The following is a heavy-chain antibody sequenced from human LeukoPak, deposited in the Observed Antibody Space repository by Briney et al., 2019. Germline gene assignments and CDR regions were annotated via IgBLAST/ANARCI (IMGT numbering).Heavy chain of an antibody. CDR3: ANTGLRPQQQLLLLFDY. CDR1: GFTFSSYA. V-gene: IGHV3-23*01. J-gene: IGHJ4*02. D-gene: IGHD6-13*01. Sequence: PGGSLRLSCAASGFTFSSYAMSWVRQAPGKGLEWVSAISGSGGSTYYADSVKGRFTISRDNSKNTLYLQMNSLRAEDTAVYYCANTGLRPQQQLLLLFDYWGQGTLVTVSS. CDR2: ISGSGGST.